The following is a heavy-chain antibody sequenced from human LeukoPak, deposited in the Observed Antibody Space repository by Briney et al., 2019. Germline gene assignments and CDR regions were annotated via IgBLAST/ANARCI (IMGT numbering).Heavy chain of an antibody. CDR3: AKRYDSGTFDY. Sequence: GGSLRLSCAASGCTFSNYVMNWVRQAPGKGLEWVSTISASGGSTYYADSVKGRFTISRDNSKNTLYLQMNSLRAEDTAVYYCAKRYDSGTFDYWGQGTLVTVSS. V-gene: IGHV3-23*01. J-gene: IGHJ4*02. CDR2: ISASGGST. CDR1: GCTFSNYV. D-gene: IGHD3-10*01.